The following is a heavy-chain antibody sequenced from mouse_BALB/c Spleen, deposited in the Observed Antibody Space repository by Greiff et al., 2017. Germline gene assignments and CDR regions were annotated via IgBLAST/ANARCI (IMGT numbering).Heavy chain of an antibody. Sequence: VQLQESGAELVRPGSSVKISCKASGYAFSSYWIEWVKQRPGHGLEWIGEILPGSGSTNYNEKFKGKATFTADTSSNTAYMQLSSLTSEDSAVYYCARGGNWVDYWGQGTTLTVSS. CDR1: GYAFSSYW. CDR2: ILPGSGST. V-gene: IGHV1-9*01. CDR3: ARGGNWVDY. J-gene: IGHJ2*01. D-gene: IGHD4-1*01.